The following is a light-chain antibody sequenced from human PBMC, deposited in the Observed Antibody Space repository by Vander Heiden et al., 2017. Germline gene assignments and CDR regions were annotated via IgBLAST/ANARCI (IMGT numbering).Light chain of an antibody. Sequence: SYVLTQPPSVSVAPGKTARITCGGNNIGSKSVHWYQQKPGQAPVLVIYYDSDRPSGIPERFSGSNSGNTATLTISRVEAGDEADYYCQVWDSSSDWVFGGGTKLNVL. V-gene: IGLV3-21*04. CDR3: QVWDSSSDWV. CDR1: NIGSKS. J-gene: IGLJ3*02. CDR2: YDS.